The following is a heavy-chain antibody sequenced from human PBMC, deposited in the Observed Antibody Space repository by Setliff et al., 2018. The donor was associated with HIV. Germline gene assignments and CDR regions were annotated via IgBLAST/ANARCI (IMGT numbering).Heavy chain of an antibody. CDR2: INHSGST. D-gene: IGHD4-17*01. J-gene: IGHJ5*02. CDR1: GGSFSGYY. V-gene: IGHV4-34*01. CDR3: VRQYGDYAFDP. Sequence: PSETLSLTCAVYGGSFSGYYWSWIRQPPGKGLEWIGEINHSGSTNYNPSLKSRVTISVDTSKNQFSLKLNSMTAADTAVYFCVRQYGDYAFDPWGQGTLVTVSS.